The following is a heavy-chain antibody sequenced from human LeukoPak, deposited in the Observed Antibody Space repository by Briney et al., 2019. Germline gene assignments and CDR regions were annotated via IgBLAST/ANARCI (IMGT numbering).Heavy chain of an antibody. CDR1: GYTFTSYG. J-gene: IGHJ6*02. D-gene: IGHD3-3*01. CDR3: ARDKLKGVVTPYGMDV. CDR2: ISAYNGNT. V-gene: IGHV1-18*01. Sequence: ASVKVSCKASGYTFTSYGISWVRQAPGQGLEWMGWISAYNGNTNYAQKLQGRVTTTTDTSTSTAYMELRSLRSDDTAVYYCARDKLKGVVTPYGMDVWGQGTTVTVSS.